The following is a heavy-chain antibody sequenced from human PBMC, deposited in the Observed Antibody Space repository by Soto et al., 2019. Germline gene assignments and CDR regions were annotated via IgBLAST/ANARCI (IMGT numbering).Heavy chain of an antibody. CDR1: GGSISSSNYY. V-gene: IGHV4-39*01. Sequence: PSETLSLTCTVSGGSISSSNYYWAWVRQPPGKGLDWIANIYYSGDTYSHPSLRSRLTVSVDTSKNQFSLKLTSLTAADTAMYYCASLQVPGNFDYWGQGTLVTLSS. J-gene: IGHJ4*02. CDR2: IYYSGDT. CDR3: ASLQVPGNFDY. D-gene: IGHD6-13*01.